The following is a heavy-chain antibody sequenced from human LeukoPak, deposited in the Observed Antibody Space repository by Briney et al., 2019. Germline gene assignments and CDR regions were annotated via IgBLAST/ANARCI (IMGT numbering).Heavy chain of an antibody. Sequence: GGSLRLSCAASGFTFSDYYMSWIRQAPGKGLEWVSSISSGSTYIYYADSVKGRFTISRDNAKNSLSLQMNSLRADDTAVYYCARGSGSGWSWGTNYFDYWGQGSLVTVSS. CDR3: ARGSGSGWSWGTNYFDY. V-gene: IGHV3-11*06. CDR2: ISSGSTYI. D-gene: IGHD6-19*01. CDR1: GFTFSDYY. J-gene: IGHJ4*02.